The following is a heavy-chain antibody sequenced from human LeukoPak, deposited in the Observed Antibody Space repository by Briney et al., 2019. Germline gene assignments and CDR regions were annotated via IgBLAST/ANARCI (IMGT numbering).Heavy chain of an antibody. J-gene: IGHJ4*02. CDR3: ARHPELYFFDY. D-gene: IGHD3-10*01. Sequence: SETLSLTCTVSGGSISTNNYYWGWIRQPPGKGLEWIGYISYSGSTDYNPSLKSRVTISADTSKNQVSLTLSSVTAADTAVYYCARHPELYFFDYWGQGTLVTVSS. CDR1: GGSISTNNYY. V-gene: IGHV4-61*05. CDR2: ISYSGST.